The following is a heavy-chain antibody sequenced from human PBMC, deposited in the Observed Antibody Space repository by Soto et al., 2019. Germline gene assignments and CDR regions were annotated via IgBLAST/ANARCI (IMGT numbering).Heavy chain of an antibody. CDR2: IYYSGSS. J-gene: IGHJ4*02. CDR1: GGSISSINDY. V-gene: IGHV4-39*07. Sequence: PSETLSLTCTVSGGSISSINDYWGWIRQPPGKGLEWIGSIYYSGSSYYNPSLKSRVTISVDTSKNQFSLKLSSVTAADTAVYYCARSDGRYWGQGTLVTVSS. CDR3: ARSDGRY.